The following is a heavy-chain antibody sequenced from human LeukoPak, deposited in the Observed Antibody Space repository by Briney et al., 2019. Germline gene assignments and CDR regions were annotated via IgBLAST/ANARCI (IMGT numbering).Heavy chain of an antibody. J-gene: IGHJ3*02. CDR3: ARDWSDLYYYDSSGSNAFDI. V-gene: IGHV1-46*01. Sequence: GASVKVSCKXSGYTFTSYYMHWVRQAPGQGLEWMGIINPSGGSTSYAQKFQGRVTMTRDTSTSTVYMELSSLRSEDTAVYYCARDWSDLYYYDSSGSNAFDIWGQGTMVTVSS. D-gene: IGHD3-22*01. CDR1: GYTFTSYY. CDR2: INPSGGST.